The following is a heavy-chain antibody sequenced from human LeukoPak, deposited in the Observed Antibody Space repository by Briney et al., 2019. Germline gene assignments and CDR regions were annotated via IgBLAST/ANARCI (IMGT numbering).Heavy chain of an antibody. CDR3: ARESGYYGSGSYYANWFDP. J-gene: IGHJ5*02. CDR2: IYHSGST. Sequence: SDTLSLTCAVSGGSNSSSNWWSWVRQPPGKGLEWIGEIYHSGSTNYNPSLKSRVTISVDKSKNQFSLKLSSVTAADTAVYYCARESGYYGSGSYYANWFDPWGQGTLVTVSS. CDR1: GGSNSSSNW. D-gene: IGHD3-10*01. V-gene: IGHV4-4*02.